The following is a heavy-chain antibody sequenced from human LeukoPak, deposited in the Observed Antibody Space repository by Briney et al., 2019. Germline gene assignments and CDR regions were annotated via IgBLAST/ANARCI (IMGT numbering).Heavy chain of an antibody. CDR2: ISSYNDNT. CDR1: GYTFNTYG. Sequence: ASVKVSCKASGYTFNTYGISWVREAPGQGLECMVWISSYNDNTNYAQNLQGRVTMTTDTSTSTAHMELRSLRSDDTAVYYCARDLGRRCSGGSCNYYSNYMDVWGKGTTVTISS. CDR3: ARDLGRRCSGGSCNYYSNYMDV. V-gene: IGHV1-18*01. D-gene: IGHD2-15*01. J-gene: IGHJ6*03.